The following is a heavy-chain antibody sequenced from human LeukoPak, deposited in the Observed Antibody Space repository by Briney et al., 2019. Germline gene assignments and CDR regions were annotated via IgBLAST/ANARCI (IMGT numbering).Heavy chain of an antibody. V-gene: IGHV1-69*04. CDR1: GDTFNNYA. CDR3: ARAPPRFGELSLKS. J-gene: IGHJ4*02. D-gene: IGHD3-10*01. CDR2: LIPILGST. Sequence: GASVKVSCKPSGDTFNNYAITWVRQAPEQGLEWMGRLIPILGSTHYAQKFQGRLTISADKSTGVGYMELSSLRAEDTAVYYCARAPPRFGELSLKSWGQGTLITVSS.